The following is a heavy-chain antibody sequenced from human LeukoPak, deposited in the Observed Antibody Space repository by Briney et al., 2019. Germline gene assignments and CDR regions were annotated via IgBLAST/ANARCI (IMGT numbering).Heavy chain of an antibody. CDR2: IYTGGTT. V-gene: IGHV3-66*02. D-gene: IGHD6-19*01. J-gene: IGHJ4*02. CDR3: ARDKLGSGYSSDFDY. Sequence: QPGGSLRLSCAASGFSVSSNYMNWVRQAPGKGREWVSAIYTGGTTYYADSVKGRFTISRDNSKNTLYLQMNSLRAEDSAVYFCARDKLGSGYSSDFDYWGQGTLVTVSS. CDR1: GFSVSSNY.